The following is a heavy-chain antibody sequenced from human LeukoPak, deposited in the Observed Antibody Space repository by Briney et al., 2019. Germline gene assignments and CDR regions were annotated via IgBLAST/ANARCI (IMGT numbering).Heavy chain of an antibody. CDR1: AGPISSSSYF. CDR2: IYTSGST. Sequence: SETLSLTCTVSAGPISSSSYFWGWIRQPPGKGPEWIGRIYTSGSTNYNPSLKSRVTMSVDTSKNQFSLKLSSVTAADTAVYYCSVVVAANDLDYWGQGTLVTVSS. D-gene: IGHD2-15*01. J-gene: IGHJ4*02. V-gene: IGHV4-39*07. CDR3: SVVVAANDLDY.